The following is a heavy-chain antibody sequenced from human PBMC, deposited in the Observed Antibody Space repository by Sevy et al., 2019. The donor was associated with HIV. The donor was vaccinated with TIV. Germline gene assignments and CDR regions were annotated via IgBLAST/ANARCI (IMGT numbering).Heavy chain of an antibody. Sequence: GGSLRLSCTASGFTFGDYAMSWFRQAPGKGLEWVGFIRSKAYGGTTEYAASVKGRFTISRDDSKSIAYLQMNSLKTEDTAVYYCTRVLSDDSWSGNAFDIWGQGTMVTVSS. V-gene: IGHV3-49*03. CDR1: GFTFGDYA. D-gene: IGHD3-3*01. J-gene: IGHJ3*02. CDR2: IRSKAYGGTT. CDR3: TRVLSDDSWSGNAFDI.